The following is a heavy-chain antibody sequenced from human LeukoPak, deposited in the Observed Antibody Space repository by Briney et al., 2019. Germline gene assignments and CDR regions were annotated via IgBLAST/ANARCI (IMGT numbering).Heavy chain of an antibody. V-gene: IGHV1-46*01. CDR2: INPSGGTT. D-gene: IGHD6-19*01. CDR3: ARDRSGSGLYYNWFDP. J-gene: IGHJ5*02. Sequence: GASVKVSCKASGYTFTSYHMHWVRQAPGQGLEWMGIINPSGGTTNYAQKFQGRVTITADKSTSTAYMELSSLRSEDTAVYYCARDRSGSGLYYNWFDPWGQGTLVTVSS. CDR1: GYTFTSYH.